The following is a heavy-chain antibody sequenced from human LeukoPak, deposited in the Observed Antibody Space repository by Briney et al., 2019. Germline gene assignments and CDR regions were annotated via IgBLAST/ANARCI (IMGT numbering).Heavy chain of an antibody. CDR2: IVVGSGNT. V-gene: IGHV1-58*01. Sequence: SVKVSCKASGFTFTSSAVQWVRQARGQRLEWIGWIVVGSGNTNYAQKFQERVTITRDMSTSTAYMELSSLRSEDTAVYYCARDRDNWNNFDYWGQGTLVTVSS. D-gene: IGHD1/OR15-1a*01. CDR1: GFTFTSSA. CDR3: ARDRDNWNNFDY. J-gene: IGHJ4*02.